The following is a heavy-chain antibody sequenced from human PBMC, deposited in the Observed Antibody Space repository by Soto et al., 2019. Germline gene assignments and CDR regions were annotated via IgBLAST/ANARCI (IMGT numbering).Heavy chain of an antibody. CDR2: IYYSGST. J-gene: IGHJ3*02. CDR3: ARDPDI. CDR1: GGSVSSGSYY. Sequence: QVQLQESGPGLVKPSETLSLTCTVSGGSVSSGSYYWSWIRQPPGKGLEWIGYIYYSGSTNYNPSLKSRVTISVDTSKNLFSLKLSSVTAADTAVYYCARDPDIWGQGTMVTVSS. V-gene: IGHV4-61*01.